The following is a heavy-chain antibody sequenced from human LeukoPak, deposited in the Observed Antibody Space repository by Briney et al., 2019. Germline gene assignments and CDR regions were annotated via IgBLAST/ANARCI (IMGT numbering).Heavy chain of an antibody. Sequence: GGSLRLSCAASGFTFSSYSMNWVRQAPGKGLEWVSYISSSSTIYYADSVKGRFTISRDNAKNSLYLQMNSLRDEDTAVYYCARDLGETDDYGDSWGQGTLVTVSS. CDR1: GFTFSSYS. J-gene: IGHJ4*02. V-gene: IGHV3-48*02. D-gene: IGHD3-16*01. CDR2: ISSSSTI. CDR3: ARDLGETDDYGDS.